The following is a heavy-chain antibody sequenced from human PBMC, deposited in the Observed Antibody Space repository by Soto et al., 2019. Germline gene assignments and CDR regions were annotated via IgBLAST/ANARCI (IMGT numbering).Heavy chain of an antibody. J-gene: IGHJ4*02. D-gene: IGHD3-22*01. CDR3: ARDGYSASSGHFDY. CDR2: IWYDGSNK. CDR1: GFTFSSYG. V-gene: IGHV3-33*01. Sequence: QVQLVESGGGVVQPGRSLRLSCAASGFTFSSYGMHWVRQAPGKGLEWVAVIWYDGSNKYYADSVKGRFTISRDNSKSTLYLQMNSLRAEGTAVYSCARDGYSASSGHFDYWGQGTLVTVSS.